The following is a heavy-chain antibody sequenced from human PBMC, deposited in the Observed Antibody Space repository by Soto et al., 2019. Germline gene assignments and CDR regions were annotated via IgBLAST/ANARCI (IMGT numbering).Heavy chain of an antibody. Sequence: QVQLQESGPGLVKPSQTLSLTCTVSGGSISDGYYWTWIRQHPGKGLEWIGSISASGSTSYNPSLKSRLTVSLDKSKNQFSLNLRSVTAADTAVYYCARRDRSGFSYWLDTWGQGTLVTVSS. CDR1: GGSISDGYY. D-gene: IGHD3-22*01. V-gene: IGHV4-31*03. CDR3: ARRDRSGFSYWLDT. J-gene: IGHJ5*02. CDR2: ISASGST.